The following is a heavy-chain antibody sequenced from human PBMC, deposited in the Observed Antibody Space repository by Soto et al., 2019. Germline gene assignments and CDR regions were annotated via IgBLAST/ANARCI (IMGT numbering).Heavy chain of an antibody. CDR1: GFTFSSYA. Sequence: GGSLRLSCGASGFTFSSYAMSWVRQAPGKGLEWVSALSGSGGSTYYADSVKGRFTISRDNSKNTLYLQMNSLRAEDTAVYYCARDGLYYDILTGYYPTSIRDYYGMDVWGQGTTVTVSS. D-gene: IGHD3-9*01. CDR3: ARDGLYYDILTGYYPTSIRDYYGMDV. CDR2: LSGSGGST. V-gene: IGHV3-23*01. J-gene: IGHJ6*02.